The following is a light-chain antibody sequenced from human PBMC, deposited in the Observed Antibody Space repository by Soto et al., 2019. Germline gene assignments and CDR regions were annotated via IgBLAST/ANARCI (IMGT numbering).Light chain of an antibody. CDR1: SSDVGDYNY. CDR3: SSYTGSRTLV. J-gene: IGLJ3*02. CDR2: EVS. Sequence: QSVLTQPAPVSGSPGQSITISGTGTSSDVGDYNYVSWYQQHPGKAPKLMIYEVSNRPSGVSNRFSGSKFGNTASLTISGLQAEDEADYYCSSYTGSRTLVFGGGTKVTVL. V-gene: IGLV2-14*01.